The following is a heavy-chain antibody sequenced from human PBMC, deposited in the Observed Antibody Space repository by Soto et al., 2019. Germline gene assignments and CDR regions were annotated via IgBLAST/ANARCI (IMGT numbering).Heavy chain of an antibody. Sequence: QVQLVQSGAEVKKPGASVKVSCKASGYTFTGYYMHWVRQAPGQGLEWMGWINPNSGGTNYAQKFQGWVTMTRDTSISTGYMGLSRLRSDDTVVYYCARDPLRTELTGTADDAFDIWGQGTMVTVSS. CDR2: INPNSGGT. CDR3: ARDPLRTELTGTADDAFDI. CDR1: GYTFTGYY. D-gene: IGHD1-7*01. V-gene: IGHV1-2*04. J-gene: IGHJ3*02.